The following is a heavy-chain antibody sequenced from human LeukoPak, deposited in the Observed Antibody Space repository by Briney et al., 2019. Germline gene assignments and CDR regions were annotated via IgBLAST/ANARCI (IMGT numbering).Heavy chain of an antibody. J-gene: IGHJ4*02. CDR3: AKDLTVAGAIDY. V-gene: IGHV3-23*01. D-gene: IGHD4/OR15-4a*01. CDR1: GLSFSSYA. CDR2: ISGSGGGT. Sequence: GGSLRLSCAASGLSFSSYAMSWVRQAPGKGLKWVSAISGSGGGTYYADSVRGRFTISRDNSKNTLSLQMNSLRVEDTAVYYCAKDLTVAGAIDYWGQGTLVTVSS.